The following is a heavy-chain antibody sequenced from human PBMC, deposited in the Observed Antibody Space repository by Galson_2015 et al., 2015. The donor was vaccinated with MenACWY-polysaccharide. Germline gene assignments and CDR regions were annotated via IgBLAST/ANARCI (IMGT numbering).Heavy chain of an antibody. Sequence: SLRLSCAASGFTFSSYSMNWVRQAPGKGLEWVSCISSSSSYIYYADSVKGRFTISRDNAKNSLSLQMNSLRAEDTAVYYCARGRSSWPYPFDYWGQGILVTVSS. D-gene: IGHD6-13*01. CDR2: ISSSSSYI. V-gene: IGHV3-21*01. J-gene: IGHJ4*02. CDR1: GFTFSSYS. CDR3: ARGRSSWPYPFDY.